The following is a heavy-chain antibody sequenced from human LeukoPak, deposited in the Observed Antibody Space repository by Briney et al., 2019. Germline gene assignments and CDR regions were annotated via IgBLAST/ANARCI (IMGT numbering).Heavy chain of an antibody. Sequence: ASVKVSCKASRGTFSSYAISWVRQAPGQGLEWMGGIIPIFGTANYAQKFQGRVTITADKSTSTAYMGLSSLRSEDTAVYYCARRSLTQNYYYYYMDVWGKGTTVTVSS. CDR2: IIPIFGTA. CDR1: RGTFSSYA. V-gene: IGHV1-69*06. CDR3: ARRSLTQNYYYYYMDV. J-gene: IGHJ6*03. D-gene: IGHD1-26*01.